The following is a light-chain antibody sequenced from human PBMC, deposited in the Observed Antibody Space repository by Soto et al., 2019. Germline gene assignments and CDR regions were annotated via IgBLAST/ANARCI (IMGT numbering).Light chain of an antibody. Sequence: QLVLTQSPSASASRGASAKLTCPLKIGHSNYAVAWHQQQPEKGPRYLMKLNSDGSHSKGDGIPDRFSGSSSGTERYLTISSLQSEDEAAYYCQTWGTAVVFGGGTKLTVL. CDR2: LNSDGSH. V-gene: IGLV4-69*01. J-gene: IGLJ2*01. CDR3: QTWGTAVV. CDR1: IGHSNYA.